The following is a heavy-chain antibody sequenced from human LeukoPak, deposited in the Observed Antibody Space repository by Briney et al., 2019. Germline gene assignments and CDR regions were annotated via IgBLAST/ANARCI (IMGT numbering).Heavy chain of an antibody. D-gene: IGHD4-23*01. Sequence: PSETLSLTCTVSGGSVSSGSYYWSWIRQPPGKGLEWIGYIYYSGSTNYNPSLKSRVTISVDTSKNQFSLKLSSVTAADTAVYYCVRAATEVTNLDYWGQGTLVTVSS. CDR2: IYYSGST. CDR3: VRAATEVTNLDY. V-gene: IGHV4-61*01. CDR1: GGSVSSGSYY. J-gene: IGHJ4*02.